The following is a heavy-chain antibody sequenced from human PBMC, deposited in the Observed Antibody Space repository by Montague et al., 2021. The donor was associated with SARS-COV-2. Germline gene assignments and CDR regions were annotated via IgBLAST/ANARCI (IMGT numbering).Heavy chain of an antibody. V-gene: IGHV4-39*01. CDR2: IYYSGST. CDR1: GGSISSSSYY. Sequence: SETPSLTCTVSGGSISSSSYYWGWIRQPPGKGLEWIGSIYYSGSTYYNLSLKSRVTISVDTSKNQFSLKLSSVTAADTAVYYCAGRVVVPAAIGHWYFDLWGRGTLVTVSS. D-gene: IGHD2-2*02. CDR3: AGRVVVPAAIGHWYFDL. J-gene: IGHJ2*01.